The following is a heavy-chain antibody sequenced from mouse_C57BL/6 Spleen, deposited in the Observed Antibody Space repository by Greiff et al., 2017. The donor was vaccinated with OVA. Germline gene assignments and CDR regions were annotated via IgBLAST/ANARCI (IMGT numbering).Heavy chain of an antibody. J-gene: IGHJ4*01. D-gene: IGHD1-1*01. Sequence: QVQLQQPGAELVRPGTSVKLSCKASGYTFTSYWMHWVKQRPGQGLAWIGVIDPSDSYTNSNQKFKGKATLTVDTSSSTAYMQLSSLTSEDSAVYYCARRMYYYGSSYNYAMDYWGQGTSVTVSS. CDR2: IDPSDSYT. CDR3: ARRMYYYGSSYNYAMDY. CDR1: GYTFTSYW. V-gene: IGHV1-59*01.